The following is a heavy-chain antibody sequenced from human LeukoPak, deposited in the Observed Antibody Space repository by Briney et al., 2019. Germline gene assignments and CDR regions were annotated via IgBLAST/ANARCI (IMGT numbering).Heavy chain of an antibody. CDR1: GFTFSSYA. Sequence: GGSLRLSCAASGFTFSSYAMSWVRQAPGKGLEWVSAISGSSGSTYYADSVKGRFTISRDNSKNTLYLQMNSLRAEDTAVYYCAKDVDSSSWFTSLPEYYFDYWGQGTLVTVSS. V-gene: IGHV3-23*01. J-gene: IGHJ4*02. D-gene: IGHD6-13*01. CDR2: ISGSSGST. CDR3: AKDVDSSSWFTSLPEYYFDY.